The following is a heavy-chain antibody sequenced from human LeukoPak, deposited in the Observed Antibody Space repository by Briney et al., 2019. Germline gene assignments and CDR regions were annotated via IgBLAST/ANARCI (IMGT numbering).Heavy chain of an antibody. CDR1: GFTVSSNY. CDR3: ARALYCSSTSCHYGMDV. V-gene: IGHV3-53*04. J-gene: IGHJ6*02. D-gene: IGHD2-2*01. Sequence: GGSLRLSCAASGFTVSSNYMNWVRQAPGKGLEWVSVIYSGGSTYYADSVKGRFTISRHNSKNTLYLQMNSLRAEDTAVYYCARALYCSSTSCHYGMDVWGQGTTVTVSS. CDR2: IYSGGST.